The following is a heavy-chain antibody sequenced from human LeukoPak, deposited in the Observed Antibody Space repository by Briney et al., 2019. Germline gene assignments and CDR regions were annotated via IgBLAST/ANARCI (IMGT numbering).Heavy chain of an antibody. Sequence: GGSLRLSCAASGFTLSGYEMNWVRQAPGSGLDYVSGISSNGGSTYYANSVKGRFTISRDYSKNTLHLQMGSLRPDDTGVYYCARGPYGDPTHYCDYWGQGTLVTVSS. J-gene: IGHJ4*02. V-gene: IGHV3-64*01. D-gene: IGHD4-17*01. CDR3: ARGPYGDPTHYCDY. CDR2: ISSNGGST. CDR1: GFTLSGYE.